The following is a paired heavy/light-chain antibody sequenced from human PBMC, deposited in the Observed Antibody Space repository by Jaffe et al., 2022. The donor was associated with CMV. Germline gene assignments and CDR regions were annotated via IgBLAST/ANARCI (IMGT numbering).Light chain of an antibody. V-gene: IGKV3-20*01. CDR2: GAS. CDR3: QQYGTSPYT. CDR1: QSISNNY. Sequence: EIVLTQSPGTLSLSPGERATLSCRASQSISNNYLAWYQQKPGQPPRLLIHGASSRAAGFPARFTGSGSGTDFTLTISRLEPEDFAVYYCQQYGTSPYTFGQGTKLEIK. J-gene: IGKJ2*01.
Heavy chain of an antibody. V-gene: IGHV1-18*04. CDR3: TVEEFDF. D-gene: IGHD4-17*01. CDR1: GFTFTDYG. Sequence: QVHLVQSGTEVKKPGASVNVSCKASGFTFTDYGVTWVRQAPGQGLEWMGWISVYNNNTHYAENLRGRVAMTTDASTSTAYMELRSLRSDDTAIYYCTVEEFDFWGQGTLVTVSS. CDR2: ISVYNNNT. J-gene: IGHJ4*02.